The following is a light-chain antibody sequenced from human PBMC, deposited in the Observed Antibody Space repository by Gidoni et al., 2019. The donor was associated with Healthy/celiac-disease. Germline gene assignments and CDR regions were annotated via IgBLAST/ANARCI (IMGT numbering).Light chain of an antibody. J-gene: IGKJ4*01. V-gene: IGKV1-39*01. CDR1: QSISSY. CDR3: QQSYSTPGT. Sequence: HPPSSLSASVGDRVTITCRASQSISSYLNWYQQKPGKAPKLLIYATSSLQSGVPSRFSGSGSGTDFTLTISSLQPEDFATYYCQQSYSTPGTFGGGTKVEIE. CDR2: ATS.